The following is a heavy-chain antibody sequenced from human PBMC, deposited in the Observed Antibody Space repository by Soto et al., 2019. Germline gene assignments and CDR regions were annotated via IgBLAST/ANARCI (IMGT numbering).Heavy chain of an antibody. Sequence: QVQLVQSGAEVKKPGSSVKVSCKASGGTFSSYAISWVRQAPGQGLEWMGGIIPIFGTANYAQKFKGRVTITADESTSTAYMELSSLRSEDTAVYYCARAGYCTNGVCSPITYFDYWGQGTLVTVSS. CDR2: IIPIFGTA. D-gene: IGHD2-8*01. J-gene: IGHJ4*02. CDR1: GGTFSSYA. CDR3: ARAGYCTNGVCSPITYFDY. V-gene: IGHV1-69*01.